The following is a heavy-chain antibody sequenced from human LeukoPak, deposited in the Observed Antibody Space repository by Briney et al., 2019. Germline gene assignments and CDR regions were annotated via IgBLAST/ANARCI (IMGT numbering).Heavy chain of an antibody. V-gene: IGHV4-30-2*01. D-gene: IGHD3-22*01. Sequence: PSQTLSLTCAVSGGSISSGGYSWSWIRRPPGKGLEWIGYIYHSGSTYYNPSLKSRVTISVDRSKNQFSLKLSSVTAADTAVYYCARGDDSSGYYPMAFDYWGQGTLVTVSS. CDR1: GGSISSGGYS. CDR2: IYHSGST. J-gene: IGHJ4*02. CDR3: ARGDDSSGYYPMAFDY.